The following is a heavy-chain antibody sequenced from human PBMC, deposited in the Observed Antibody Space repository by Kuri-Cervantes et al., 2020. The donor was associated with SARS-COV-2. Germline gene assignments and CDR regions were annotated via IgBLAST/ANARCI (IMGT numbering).Heavy chain of an antibody. Sequence: GGSLRLSCAASGFIFSDAGMHWVRQAPGKGLEWVAVISYDGSNKYYADSVKGRFTISRDNPRNSLYLQMNSLRAEDTGVYYCARVVEGEIYYYYYYMDVWGKGTTVTVSS. CDR2: ISYDGSNK. CDR1: GFIFSDAG. D-gene: IGHD1-1*01. CDR3: ARVVEGEIYYYYYYMDV. J-gene: IGHJ6*03. V-gene: IGHV3-30*12.